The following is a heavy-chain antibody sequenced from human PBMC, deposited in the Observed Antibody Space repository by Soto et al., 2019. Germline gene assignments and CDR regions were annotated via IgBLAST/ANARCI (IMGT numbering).Heavy chain of an antibody. D-gene: IGHD6-25*01. V-gene: IGHV3-74*01. CDR3: ASFSGRGGY. CDR2: VKSDGTSI. J-gene: IGHJ4*02. Sequence: EVQLVESGGDLVQPGGSLRLSCADSGFTFGTHWMDWVRQAPGKGLVWVSRVKSDGTSISYADSVKGRFTIPRDSAKNMLYLQMNSLRVEDTAVYYCASFSGRGGYWGQGTLVTVSS. CDR1: GFTFGTHW.